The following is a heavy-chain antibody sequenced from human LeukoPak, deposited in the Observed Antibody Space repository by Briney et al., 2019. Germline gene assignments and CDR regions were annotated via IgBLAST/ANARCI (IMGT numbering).Heavy chain of an antibody. J-gene: IGHJ4*02. Sequence: QPGGSLRLSCAASGFTFSSYGMHWVRQAPGKGLEWVAVIWYDGSNKYYADSVKGRFTISRDNSKNTLYLQMNSLRAEDTAVYYCARGTIAVAGTGSFDYWGQGTLVTVSS. CDR3: ARGTIAVAGTGSFDY. D-gene: IGHD6-19*01. V-gene: IGHV3-33*01. CDR2: IWYDGSNK. CDR1: GFTFSSYG.